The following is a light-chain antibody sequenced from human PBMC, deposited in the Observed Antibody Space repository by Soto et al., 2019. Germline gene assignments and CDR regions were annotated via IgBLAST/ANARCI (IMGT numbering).Light chain of an antibody. CDR2: DAS. V-gene: IGKV1-5*01. CDR1: QSISSW. J-gene: IGKJ2*01. CDR3: QQYNSYPGNT. Sequence: DIPMTQSPSTLSASVGDRVTITCRASQSISSWLAWYQQKPGKAPKLLIYDASSLESGVPSRFSGSGSGTEFTLTISSLQPDDFATYYCQQYNSYPGNTFGQGTKLEIK.